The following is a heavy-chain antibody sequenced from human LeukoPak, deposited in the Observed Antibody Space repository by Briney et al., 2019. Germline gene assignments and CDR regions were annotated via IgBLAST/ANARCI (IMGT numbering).Heavy chain of an antibody. J-gene: IGHJ4*02. Sequence: GSVKVSCKASGYTFTGYYMHWVRQAPGQGLEWMGWINPNSGGTNYAQKFQGRVTMTRDTSISTAYMELSRLRSDDTAGYYCARDLNYYDSSGLFDYWGQGTLVTVSS. D-gene: IGHD3-22*01. V-gene: IGHV1-2*02. CDR3: ARDLNYYDSSGLFDY. CDR2: INPNSGGT. CDR1: GYTFTGYY.